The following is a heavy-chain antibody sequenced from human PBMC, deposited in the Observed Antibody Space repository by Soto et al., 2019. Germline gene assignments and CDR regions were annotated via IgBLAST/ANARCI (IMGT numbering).Heavy chain of an antibody. V-gene: IGHV3-74*01. D-gene: IGHD2-8*02. CDR3: ARDLGGYASH. J-gene: IGHJ4*02. CDR2: INTDGSTT. CDR1: GFTFSNYW. Sequence: EVQLVESGGGLVQPGGYLRLSCAASGFTFSNYWMHWVRQAPGKGPVWVSRINTDGSTTNYADSVKGRFTISRDNAKNTLYLQTNILGAEDTAVYYCARDLGGYASHWGQGTLVTVSS.